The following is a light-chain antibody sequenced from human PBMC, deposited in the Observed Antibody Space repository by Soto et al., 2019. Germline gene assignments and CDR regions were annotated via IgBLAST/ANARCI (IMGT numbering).Light chain of an antibody. CDR3: TSYTNTNTLVV. J-gene: IGLJ2*01. V-gene: IGLV2-14*01. CDR1: SSDVGGYNY. Sequence: QSALTRPASVSGSPGQSITISCTGTSSDVGGYNYVSWYQQYPGKVPKVIIYEVSNRPSGVSKRFSGSKSGNTASLTISGLQAEDEADYYCTSYTNTNTLVVFGEGTTLTVL. CDR2: EVS.